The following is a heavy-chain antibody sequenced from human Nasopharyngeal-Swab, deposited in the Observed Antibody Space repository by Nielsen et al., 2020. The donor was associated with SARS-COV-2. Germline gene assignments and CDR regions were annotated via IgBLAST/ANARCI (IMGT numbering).Heavy chain of an antibody. D-gene: IGHD1-7*01. CDR3: ARDTGGPPNYFDP. Sequence: GGSLRLPCVASGFTFCVYTMNWVRQATGKGLEWIPSISSTTSYIYYADSVKGRFTIPRDNAKNSLYLQMNFQRVEDTSMYYCARDTGGPPNYFDPWGQGTLVTVSS. CDR1: GFTFCVYT. CDR2: ISSTTSYI. J-gene: IGHJ5*02. V-gene: IGHV3-21*01.